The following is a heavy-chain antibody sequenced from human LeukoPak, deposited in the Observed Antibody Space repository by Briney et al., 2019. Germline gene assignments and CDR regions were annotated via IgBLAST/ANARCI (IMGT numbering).Heavy chain of an antibody. CDR1: GYTFTGYY. CDR3: AKGRGSLLAIVATPQTNDY. CDR2: MNPKNGNT. J-gene: IGHJ4*02. V-gene: IGHV1-8*02. Sequence: GASVKVSCKACGYTFTGYYMHWVRQAPGQGLEWMGWMNPKNGNTGYAQKFQGRVTMTRNTSISTAYMELSSLRSEDTAVYYCAKGRGSLLAIVATPQTNDYWGQGTLVTVSS. D-gene: IGHD5-12*01.